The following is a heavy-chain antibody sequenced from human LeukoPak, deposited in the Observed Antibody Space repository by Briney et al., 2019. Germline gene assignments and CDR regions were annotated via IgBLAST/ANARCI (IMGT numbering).Heavy chain of an antibody. Sequence: GGSVRLSCAACGFTVSSNYMSWVRQAPGTGLEWVAVISYDGSNQYYADSVKGRFTISRDNSKNTLYLQMNSLRAEDTAMYYCAKEGSGYYYFDYWGQGTLVTVSS. D-gene: IGHD3-22*01. CDR1: GFTVSSNY. CDR3: AKEGSGYYYFDY. CDR2: ISYDGSNQ. J-gene: IGHJ4*02. V-gene: IGHV3-30*18.